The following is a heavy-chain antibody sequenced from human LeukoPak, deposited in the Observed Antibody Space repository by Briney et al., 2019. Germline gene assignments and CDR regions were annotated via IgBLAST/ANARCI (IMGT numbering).Heavy chain of an antibody. D-gene: IGHD4-23*01. CDR2: IRSKAYGGTT. CDR1: GFTFGDYA. J-gene: IGHJ4*02. CDR3: TSVDYGGNSGTFDY. V-gene: IGHV3-49*04. Sequence: GGSLRLSGTASGFTFGDYAMSWVRQAPGKGLEWVGFIRSKAYGGTTEYAASVKGRFTISRDDSKSIAYLQMNSLKTEDTAVYYCTSVDYGGNSGTFDYWGQGTLVTVSS.